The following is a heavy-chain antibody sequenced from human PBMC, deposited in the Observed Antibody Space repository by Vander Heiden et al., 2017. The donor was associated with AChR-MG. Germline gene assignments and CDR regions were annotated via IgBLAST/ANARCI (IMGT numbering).Heavy chain of an antibody. J-gene: IGHJ1*01. V-gene: IGHV3-23*01. CDR3: AKDRRSGFIAVAGTSGYFQH. D-gene: IGHD6-19*01. CDR2: ISGSGGST. CDR1: GFPFSSYA. Sequence: EVQLLESGGGLVQPGGSLRLSCAASGFPFSSYAMSWVRQAPGKGLEWVSAISGSGGSTYYADSVKGRFTISRDNSKNTLYLQMNSLRAEDTAVYYCAKDRRSGFIAVAGTSGYFQHWGQGTLVTVSS.